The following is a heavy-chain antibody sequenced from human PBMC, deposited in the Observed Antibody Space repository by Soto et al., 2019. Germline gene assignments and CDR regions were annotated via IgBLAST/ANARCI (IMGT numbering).Heavy chain of an antibody. J-gene: IGHJ4*02. Sequence: SETLSLTCAVYGGSFSGYYWSWIRQPPGKGLEWIGEINHSGSTNYNPSLRSRVAISVDKSKNQFSLKLSSVTAADTAVYYCARGPTVTTLYYFDYWGQGTLVTVSS. CDR2: INHSGST. CDR1: GGSFSGYY. D-gene: IGHD4-17*01. CDR3: ARGPTVTTLYYFDY. V-gene: IGHV4-34*01.